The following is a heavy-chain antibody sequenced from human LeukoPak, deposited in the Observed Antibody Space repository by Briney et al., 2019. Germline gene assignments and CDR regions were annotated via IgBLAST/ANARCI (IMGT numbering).Heavy chain of an antibody. D-gene: IGHD1-26*01. CDR3: ASEVEAFDI. J-gene: IGHJ3*02. CDR2: MGGSYNA. CDR1: GFTFSNYD. Sequence: GGSLRLSCAASGFTFSNYDMHWVRQSTGGGLEWVSVMGGSYNALYGGSVKGRFTISRRNVKKSLYLQTKSLRAEDTAVYYGASEVEAFDIWGQGTMVTVSP. V-gene: IGHV3-13*01.